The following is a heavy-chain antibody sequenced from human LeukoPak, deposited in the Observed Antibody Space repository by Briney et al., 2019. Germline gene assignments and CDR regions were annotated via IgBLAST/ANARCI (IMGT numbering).Heavy chain of an antibody. CDR2: IIPILGIA. Sequence: SVKVSFKASGGTFSSYAISWVRQAPGQGLEWMGRIIPILGIANYAQKFQGRVTITADKSTSTAYMELSSLRSEDTAVYYCARAGSTSKYYYDMDVWGQGTTVTVSS. CDR3: ARAGSTSKYYYDMDV. CDR1: GGTFSSYA. D-gene: IGHD2-2*01. V-gene: IGHV1-69*04. J-gene: IGHJ6*02.